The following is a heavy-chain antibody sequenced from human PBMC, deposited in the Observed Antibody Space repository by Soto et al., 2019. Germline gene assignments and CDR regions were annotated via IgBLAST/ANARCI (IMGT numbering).Heavy chain of an antibody. J-gene: IGHJ4*02. Sequence: GGSLRLSCAASGFTFSFYAMHWVRQAPGKGLEWVGRIKGEADGGTTDYAAPVKGRITISRDHSKDTLYLQMNSLKTEDTAVYYCTTGLSNGYYNFDYWGQGTPVTVSS. D-gene: IGHD3-22*01. CDR3: TTGLSNGYYNFDY. V-gene: IGHV3-15*01. CDR1: GFTFSFYA. CDR2: IKGEADGGTT.